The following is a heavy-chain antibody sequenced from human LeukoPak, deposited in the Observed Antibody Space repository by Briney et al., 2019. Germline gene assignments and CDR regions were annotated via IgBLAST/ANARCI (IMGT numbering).Heavy chain of an antibody. Sequence: GGSLRLSCAASGFAFSSYGIHWVRQVPGKGLEWVSFISYDGTNKYYTDSVKGRFTISRDNAKNTLYLQTNSLRAEDTAVYYCAKAMGATVYNAFDIWGQGTMVTVSS. CDR2: ISYDGTNK. V-gene: IGHV3-30*19. CDR3: AKAMGATVYNAFDI. CDR1: GFAFSSYG. D-gene: IGHD1-26*01. J-gene: IGHJ3*02.